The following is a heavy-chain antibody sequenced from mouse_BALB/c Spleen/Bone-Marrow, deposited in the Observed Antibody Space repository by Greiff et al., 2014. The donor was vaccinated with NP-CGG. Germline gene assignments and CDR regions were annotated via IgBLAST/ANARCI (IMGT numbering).Heavy chain of an antibody. V-gene: IGHV1-7*01. D-gene: IGHD2-1*01. CDR1: GYTFTSHW. CDR3: ARDGNYVLAF. Sequence: VQLVESGTELAKPGASVEMSCKASGYTFTSHWMHWVKQRPGQGLEWIGYINPSTGYTDYNQKFKDKATLTADKSSNTAYMQLSSLTSEDSAVYYCARDGNYVLAFWGQGTLVTVSA. J-gene: IGHJ3*01. CDR2: INPSTGYT.